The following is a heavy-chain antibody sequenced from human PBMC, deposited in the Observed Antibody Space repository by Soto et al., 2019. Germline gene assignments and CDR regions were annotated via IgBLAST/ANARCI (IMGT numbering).Heavy chain of an antibody. J-gene: IGHJ4*02. D-gene: IGHD5-12*01. Sequence: SLRLSLAAYGITLIHACVTWVLQAPGKGLEWVGRIRSKANSYATAYAASVKGRFTISRDDSKNTAYLQMNSLKTEDTAVYYCTRYSGYDLKDYWGQGTLVNVSA. V-gene: IGHV3-73*01. CDR1: GITLIHAC. CDR2: IRSKANSYAT. CDR3: TRYSGYDLKDY.